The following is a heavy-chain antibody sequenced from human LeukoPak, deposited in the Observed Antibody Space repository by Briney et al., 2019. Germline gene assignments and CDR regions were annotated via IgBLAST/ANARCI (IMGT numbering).Heavy chain of an antibody. CDR1: GFTFSAYS. CDR3: ARRGAGDYCFDY. V-gene: IGHV3-21*01. Sequence: GGSLRLSCATSGFTFSAYSIMWVRQAPGKGLEWGSSLSGNSDYIFYADSVKGRFTISRDNSRSSLYLQMNSLRGDDTAVYYCARRGAGDYCFDYWGQGILVTVSS. CDR2: LSGNSDYI. D-gene: IGHD2-15*01. J-gene: IGHJ4*02.